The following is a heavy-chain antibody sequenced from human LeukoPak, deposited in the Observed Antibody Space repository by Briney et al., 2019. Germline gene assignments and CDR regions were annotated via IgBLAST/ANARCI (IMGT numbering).Heavy chain of an antibody. D-gene: IGHD4-17*01. CDR2: IYYSGST. CDR3: PRHGDDYRDYAIDY. V-gene: IGHV4-59*08. CDR1: GGSISSYY. J-gene: IGHJ4*02. Sequence: SETLSLTCTVSGGSISSYYWSWIRQPPGKGLEWIGYIYYSGSTNYNPSLKSRVTISVDTSKNQFSLKLSSVTAADTAVYYCPRHGDDYRDYAIDYWGQGTLVTVSS.